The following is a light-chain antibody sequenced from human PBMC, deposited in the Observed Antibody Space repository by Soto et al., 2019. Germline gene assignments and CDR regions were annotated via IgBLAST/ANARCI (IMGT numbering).Light chain of an antibody. CDR2: KAS. CDR3: QQYDSYPLA. CDR1: QSISNW. V-gene: IGKV1-5*03. J-gene: IGKJ4*01. Sequence: DIQMTQSPSTLSASVGDRVTITCRASQSISNWLAWYQQKPGKAPKYLIYKASNLQSGVLSRFSGSGSGTEFTLTISSLQPDDFATYYCQQYDSYPLAFGGGTRVDIK.